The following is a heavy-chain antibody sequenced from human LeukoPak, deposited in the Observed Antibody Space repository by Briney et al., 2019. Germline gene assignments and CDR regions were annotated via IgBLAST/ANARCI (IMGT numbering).Heavy chain of an antibody. Sequence: ASVKVSCKASGYTFSKYGVSWVRQAPVQGLEWMGWISGYNGNTDYAQKFQDRVSMTTDTSTSTVYLELRSLRSDDTAVYHCARSVNVKPYCNTISCSGEGMDVWGQGTTVTVSS. J-gene: IGHJ6*02. D-gene: IGHD2-2*01. CDR3: ARSVNVKPYCNTISCSGEGMDV. CDR1: GYTFSKYG. CDR2: ISGYNGNT. V-gene: IGHV1-18*04.